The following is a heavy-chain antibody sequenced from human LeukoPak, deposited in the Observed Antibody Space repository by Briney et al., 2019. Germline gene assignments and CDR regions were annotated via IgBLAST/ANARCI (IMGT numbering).Heavy chain of an antibody. CDR3: AKSPLRAAAGGWIDP. V-gene: IGHV3-23*01. Sequence: GGSLRLSCAASGFTFSSYAMSWVRQAPGKGLEWVSAISGSSDNTYYADSVKGRFTISRDNSKNMLYLQMNSLRVEDTAVYYCAKSPLRAAAGGWIDPWGQGILVTVSS. CDR1: GFTFSSYA. J-gene: IGHJ5*02. CDR2: ISGSSDNT. D-gene: IGHD6-13*01.